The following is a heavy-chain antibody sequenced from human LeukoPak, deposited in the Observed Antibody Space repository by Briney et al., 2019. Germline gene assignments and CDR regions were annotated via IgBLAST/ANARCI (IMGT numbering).Heavy chain of an antibody. J-gene: IGHJ4*02. Sequence: PGGSLRLSCVASGFSFSFFWTHWVRQVPVGGLMWVARISSDGTDTKYADSVKGRFTISRDNAENTLYLQMNSRRAEDTAIYYCGREQNERGPTTLDHWGQGTQVTVSS. D-gene: IGHD1-1*01. CDR3: GREQNERGPTTLDH. V-gene: IGHV3-74*01. CDR1: GFSFSFFW. CDR2: ISSDGTDT.